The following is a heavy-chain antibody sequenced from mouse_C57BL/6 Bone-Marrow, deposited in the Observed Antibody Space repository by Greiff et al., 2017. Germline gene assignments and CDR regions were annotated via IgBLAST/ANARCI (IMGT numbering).Heavy chain of an antibody. CDR3: ASSGPLERSFDF. CDR2: IYPTSGRT. Sequence: QVQLQQPGAELVKPGASVKMSCKASGYTFTSYWITWVKQRPGQGLEWIGDIYPTSGRTNYNEKFKSKAILTVDPSSNTAYMQLSSLTSEDSAVFCCASSGPLERSFDFGGQGTTLTVSS. D-gene: IGHD3-1*01. CDR1: GYTFTSYW. V-gene: IGHV1-55*01. J-gene: IGHJ2*01.